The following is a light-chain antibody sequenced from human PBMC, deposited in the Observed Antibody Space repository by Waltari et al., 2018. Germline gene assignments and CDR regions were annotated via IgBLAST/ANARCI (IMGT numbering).Light chain of an antibody. J-gene: IGLJ2*01. Sequence: QSGLTQPPSVSGAPGQSVTISCTGTSSNIGADSDVRWYQLLPGTAPKLLIFGNNHRPSGVPDRFSGSKSGTSASLAITGLQAEDEADYYCQSYDSSLIASVFGGGTKLTVL. CDR3: QSYDSSLIASV. CDR1: SSNIGADSD. CDR2: GNN. V-gene: IGLV1-40*01.